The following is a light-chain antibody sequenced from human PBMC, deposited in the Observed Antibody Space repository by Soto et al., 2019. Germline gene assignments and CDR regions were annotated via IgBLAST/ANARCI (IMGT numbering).Light chain of an antibody. CDR2: SDN. Sequence: QPVLTQPPSASGTPGQRVTISCSGSTSNIGSNTVNWYQQVPGAAPKLIIYSDNQRPSGVPGRFSGSKSGASAYLAIGGLRSEDEADYFCASWDDSLNGHVLFGGGTKLTVL. J-gene: IGLJ2*01. V-gene: IGLV1-44*01. CDR3: ASWDDSLNGHVL. CDR1: TSNIGSNT.